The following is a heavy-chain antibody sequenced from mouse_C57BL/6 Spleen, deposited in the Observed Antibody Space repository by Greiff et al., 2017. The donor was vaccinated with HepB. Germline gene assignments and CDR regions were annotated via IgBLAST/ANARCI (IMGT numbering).Heavy chain of an antibody. CDR3: ASKLGSYWYFDV. D-gene: IGHD4-1*01. J-gene: IGHJ1*03. Sequence: VKLQQPGTELVKPGASVKLSCKASGYTFTSYWMHWVKQRPGQGLEWIGNINPSNGGTNYNEKFKSKATLTVDKSSSTAYMQLSSLTSEDSAVYYCASKLGSYWYFDVWGTGTTVTVSS. V-gene: IGHV1-53*01. CDR2: INPSNGGT. CDR1: GYTFTSYW.